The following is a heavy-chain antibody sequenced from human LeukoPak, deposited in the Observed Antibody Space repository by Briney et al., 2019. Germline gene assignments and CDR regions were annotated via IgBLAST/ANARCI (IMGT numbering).Heavy chain of an antibody. Sequence: SETLSLTCTVSGYSISSGYYWGWIRQPPGKGLEWIGSIYHSGSTYYNPSLKSRVTISVDTSKNQFSLKLSSVTAADTAVYYCATRGWYGSGSYYNPGYYYYYMDVWGKGTTVTVSS. D-gene: IGHD3-10*01. CDR1: GYSISSGYY. J-gene: IGHJ6*03. CDR2: IYHSGST. CDR3: ATRGWYGSGSYYNPGYYYYYMDV. V-gene: IGHV4-38-2*02.